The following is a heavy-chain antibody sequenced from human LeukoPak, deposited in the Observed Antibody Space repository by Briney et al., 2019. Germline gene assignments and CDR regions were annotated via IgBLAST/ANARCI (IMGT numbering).Heavy chain of an antibody. D-gene: IGHD5-18*01. CDR2: IYYSGST. Sequence: SETLSLTCTVSGGSISSSSYYWGWIRQPPGKGLEWIGSIYYSGSTYYNPSLKSRVTISVDTSKNQFSLKLSSVTAADTAVYFCARDTAILYYFDYWGQGTLVTVSS. V-gene: IGHV4-39*02. J-gene: IGHJ4*02. CDR3: ARDTAILYYFDY. CDR1: GGSISSSSYY.